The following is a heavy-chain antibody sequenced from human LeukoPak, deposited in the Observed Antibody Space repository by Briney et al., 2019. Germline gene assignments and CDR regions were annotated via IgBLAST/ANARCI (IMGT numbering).Heavy chain of an antibody. CDR2: INGDLTNT. CDR1: GFTFTDYW. J-gene: IGHJ4*02. CDR3: AKGRREWELLQGFDY. V-gene: IGHV3-74*03. D-gene: IGHD1-26*01. Sequence: PGGSLRLSCAASGFTFTDYWMHWVRQVAGKGLVWVSRINGDLTNTTYADSVKGRFTISRDNSKNTLYLQMNSLRAEDTAVYYCAKGRREWELLQGFDYWGQGTLVTVSS.